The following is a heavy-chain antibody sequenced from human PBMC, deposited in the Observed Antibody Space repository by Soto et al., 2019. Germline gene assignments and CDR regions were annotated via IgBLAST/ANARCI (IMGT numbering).Heavy chain of an antibody. Sequence: EVQLVESGGGLVQPGRSLRLSCAASGFTFDDYAMHWVRQAPGKGLEWVSGISWNSGSIGYADSVKGRFTISRDNAKNSLYLQMNSLRAEDTALYYCAKGLNYDLLYYFDYWGQGTLVTVSS. CDR3: AKGLNYDLLYYFDY. D-gene: IGHD3-3*01. CDR1: GFTFDDYA. CDR2: ISWNSGSI. J-gene: IGHJ4*02. V-gene: IGHV3-9*01.